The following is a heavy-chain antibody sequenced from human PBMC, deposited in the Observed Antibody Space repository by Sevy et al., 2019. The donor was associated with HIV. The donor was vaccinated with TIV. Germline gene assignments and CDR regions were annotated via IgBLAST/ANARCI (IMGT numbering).Heavy chain of an antibody. D-gene: IGHD3-10*01. CDR3: ARGNFADYYGSGSYRDAFDI. Sequence: SETLSLTCTVSDGSISSYYWSWIRQPAGKGLEWIGRIYTSGSTNYNPSLKSRVTMSVDTSKNQFSLKLSSVTAADTAVYYCARGNFADYYGSGSYRDAFDIWGQGTMVTVSS. J-gene: IGHJ3*02. V-gene: IGHV4-4*07. CDR1: DGSISSYY. CDR2: IYTSGST.